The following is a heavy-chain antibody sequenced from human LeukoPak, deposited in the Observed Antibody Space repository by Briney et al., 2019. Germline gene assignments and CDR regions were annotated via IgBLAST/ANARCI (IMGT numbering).Heavy chain of an antibody. J-gene: IGHJ5*02. CDR2: INHSGST. CDR3: ARPLRCSGNNCYMDNWFDP. Sequence: SETLSLTCAVYGGSFSAYYWNWIRQPPGKGLEWIGEINHSGSTNYNPSLKSRVTISIDTSKNQFSLKLNSVTAADTAVYYCARPLRCSGNNCYMDNWFDPWGQGSLVTVSS. V-gene: IGHV4-34*01. CDR1: GGSFSAYY. D-gene: IGHD2-2*02.